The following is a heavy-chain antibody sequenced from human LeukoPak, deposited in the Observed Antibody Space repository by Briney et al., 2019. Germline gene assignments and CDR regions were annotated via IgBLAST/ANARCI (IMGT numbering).Heavy chain of an antibody. CDR1: GYTFTSYG. Sequence: SVKVSCKASGYTFTSYGISWVRQAPGQGLEWMGGIIPIFGTANYAQKFQGRVTITADESTSTAYMELSSLRSEDTAVYYCASFPDTMGYDAFDIWGQGTMVTVSS. CDR2: IIPIFGTA. J-gene: IGHJ3*02. CDR3: ASFPDTMGYDAFDI. D-gene: IGHD3-10*01. V-gene: IGHV1-69*13.